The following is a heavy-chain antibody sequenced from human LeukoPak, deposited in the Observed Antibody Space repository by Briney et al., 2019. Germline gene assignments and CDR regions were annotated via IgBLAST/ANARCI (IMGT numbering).Heavy chain of an antibody. J-gene: IGHJ4*02. CDR1: GFTFSSYS. Sequence: GGSLRLSCAASGFTFSSYSMNWVSQAPGKGLEWVSSISSSSSYIYYADSVKGRFTISRDNAKNSLYLQMNSLRAEDTAVYYCARDLRSGSYYRPFDYWGQGTLVTVSS. CDR3: ARDLRSGSYYRPFDY. CDR2: ISSSSSYI. V-gene: IGHV3-21*01. D-gene: IGHD1-26*01.